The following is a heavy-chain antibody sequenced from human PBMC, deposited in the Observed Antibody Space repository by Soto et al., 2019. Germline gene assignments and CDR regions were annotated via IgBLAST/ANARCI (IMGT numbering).Heavy chain of an antibody. CDR2: INPSGGST. CDR1: GYTFTSYY. Sequence: ASVKVSCKASGYTFTSYYMHWVRQAPGQGLEWMGIINPSGGSTSYAQKFQGRVTMTRDTSTSTVYMELSSLRSEDTAVYYCARDGNGSGSHEPFDYWGQGTLVTVSS. J-gene: IGHJ4*02. D-gene: IGHD3-10*01. CDR3: ARDGNGSGSHEPFDY. V-gene: IGHV1-46*03.